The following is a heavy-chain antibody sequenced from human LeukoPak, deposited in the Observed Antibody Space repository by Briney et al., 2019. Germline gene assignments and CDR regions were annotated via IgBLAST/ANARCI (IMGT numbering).Heavy chain of an antibody. CDR2: ICWNSGSI. CDR3: AKAAGVLRAPDY. V-gene: IGHV3-9*01. Sequence: PGRSLRLSCAASGFTFGDYDMHWVRQAPGKGLEWVSCICWNSGSIGYADSVKRRFTISRDNAKNSLYLQMNSLRAEDTALYYCAKAAGVLRAPDYWGQGALVTVSS. CDR1: GFTFGDYD. J-gene: IGHJ4*02. D-gene: IGHD2-8*01.